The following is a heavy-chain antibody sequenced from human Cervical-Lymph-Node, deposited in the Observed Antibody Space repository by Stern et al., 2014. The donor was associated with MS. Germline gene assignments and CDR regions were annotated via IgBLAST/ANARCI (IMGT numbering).Heavy chain of an antibody. CDR2: ISGSGCST. Sequence: EMQLVESGGGLVQPGGSLRLSCAASGFTFSSYAMSWVRQAPGQGLGWVSAISGSGCSTYYADSVKGRFTISRDNSKNTLYLQMNSLRAEDTAVYYCAKDLTVWTQRGGYFDLWGRGTLVTVSS. CDR3: AKDLTVWTQRGGYFDL. D-gene: IGHD3-9*01. V-gene: IGHV3-23*04. J-gene: IGHJ2*01. CDR1: GFTFSSYA.